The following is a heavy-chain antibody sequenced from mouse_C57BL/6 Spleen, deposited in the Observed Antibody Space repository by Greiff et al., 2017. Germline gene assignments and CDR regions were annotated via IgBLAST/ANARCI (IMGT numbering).Heavy chain of an antibody. Sequence: QVQLKQPGAELVMPGASVKLSCKASGYTFTSYWMHWVKQRPGQGLEWIGEIDPSDSYTNYNQKFKGKSTLTVDKSSSTAYMQLSSLTSEDSAVYYCARCGLYDSYFDYWGQGTTLTVSS. V-gene: IGHV1-69*01. CDR1: GYTFTSYW. J-gene: IGHJ2*01. CDR3: ARCGLYDSYFDY. D-gene: IGHD2-3*01. CDR2: IDPSDSYT.